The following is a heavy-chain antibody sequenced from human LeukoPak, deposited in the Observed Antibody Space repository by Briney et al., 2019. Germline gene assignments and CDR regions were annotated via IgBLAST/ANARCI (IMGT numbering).Heavy chain of an antibody. J-gene: IGHJ4*02. Sequence: GGSLRLSCATSGFIFTGYFMSWVRQAPGKGLEWVASIKHDGSEKYYVDSVRGRFTISRDNAKNSLYLQMNSLRAEDTAVYYCARDLAWGGYWGQGTLVTVSS. D-gene: IGHD7-27*01. CDR3: ARDLAWGGY. CDR2: IKHDGSEK. CDR1: GFIFTGYF. V-gene: IGHV3-7*01.